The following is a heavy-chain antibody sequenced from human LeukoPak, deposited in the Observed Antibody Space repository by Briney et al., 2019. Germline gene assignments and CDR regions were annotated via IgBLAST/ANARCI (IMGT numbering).Heavy chain of an antibody. CDR3: AKDLIVDNS. Sequence: PGGSLRLSCDASGFTFSFYWMNWGRQAPGKGLEWVANIKQDGSEKYYVDSVKGRFTISRDNAKNSLYLQMNSLRADDTAVYFCAKDLIVDNSWGQGTLVIVSS. CDR2: IKQDGSEK. V-gene: IGHV3-7*04. CDR1: GFTFSFYW. D-gene: IGHD5-24*01. J-gene: IGHJ5*02.